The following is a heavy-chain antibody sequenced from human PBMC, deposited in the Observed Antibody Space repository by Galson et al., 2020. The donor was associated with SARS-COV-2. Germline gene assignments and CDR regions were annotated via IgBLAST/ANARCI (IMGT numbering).Heavy chain of an antibody. CDR2: ISAYNGNT. CDR1: GYTFTSFG. Sequence: ASVKVSCKASGYTFTSFGISWVRQAPGQGLEYMGWISAYNGNTNYTQKLQGRVTMTTDTSTSTAYMERRSLRSDDTAVYYCARDPRYCSGGSCTSNPFDCWGQGTLVTVSS. CDR3: ARDPRYCSGGSCTSNPFDC. D-gene: IGHD2-15*01. V-gene: IGHV1-18*01. J-gene: IGHJ4*02.